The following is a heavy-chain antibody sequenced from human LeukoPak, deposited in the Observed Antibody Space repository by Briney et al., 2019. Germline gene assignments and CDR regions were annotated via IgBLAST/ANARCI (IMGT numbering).Heavy chain of an antibody. Sequence: GGSLRLSCAASGFTFRSFAMSWVRQAPGKGLEWVSGISTSGDRTYYADSVKGRFTISRDNSKNTLYLQMNSLRAEDTAEYYCARSAVGTSCCTAVDYWDQGTLVTVSS. CDR3: ARSAVGTSCCTAVDY. V-gene: IGHV3-23*01. CDR1: GFTFRSFA. CDR2: ISTSGDRT. J-gene: IGHJ4*02. D-gene: IGHD1-26*01.